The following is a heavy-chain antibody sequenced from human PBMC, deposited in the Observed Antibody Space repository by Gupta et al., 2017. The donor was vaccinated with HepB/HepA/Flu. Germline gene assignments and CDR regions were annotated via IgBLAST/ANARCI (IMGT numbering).Heavy chain of an antibody. Sequence: QVQLVQSGAEVKKPGASVKVSCKASGYSFTDYYIHWVRQAPGQGLEWMGWINPKSGGANYVQKFQDRVTMTRDTAISTSYMEVSRLRSDDTAVYYCTITIPGTYYFDYWGQGTLVTVS. J-gene: IGHJ4*02. V-gene: IGHV1-2*02. CDR1: GYSFTDYY. CDR2: INPKSGGA. CDR3: TITIPGTYYFDY. D-gene: IGHD5-24*01.